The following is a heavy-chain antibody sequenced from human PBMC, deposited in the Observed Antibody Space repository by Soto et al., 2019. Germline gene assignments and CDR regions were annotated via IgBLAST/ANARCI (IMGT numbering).Heavy chain of an antibody. CDR3: ARRAEDYIWVSYRPYPVPYFDY. Sequence: SETLSLTCTVSGGSISSYYWSWIRQPPGKGLEWIGYIYYSGSTNYNPSLKSRVTISVDTSKNQFSLKLSSVTAADTAVYYCARRAEDYIWVSYRPYPVPYFDYWGQGTLVTVSS. D-gene: IGHD3-16*02. V-gene: IGHV4-59*08. CDR1: GGSISSYY. CDR2: IYYSGST. J-gene: IGHJ4*02.